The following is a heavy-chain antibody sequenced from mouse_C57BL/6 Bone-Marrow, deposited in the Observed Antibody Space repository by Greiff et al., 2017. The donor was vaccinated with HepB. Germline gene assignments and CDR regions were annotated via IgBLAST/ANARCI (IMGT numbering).Heavy chain of an antibody. CDR2: IYPRSGNT. V-gene: IGHV1-81*01. J-gene: IGHJ1*03. D-gene: IGHD4-1*01. CDR3: ARLGRGWYFDV. Sequence: VQLVESGAELARPGASVKLSCKASGYTFTSYGISWVKQRTGQGLEWIGEIYPRSGNTYYNEKFKGKATLTADKSSSTAYMELRSLTSEDSAVYFCARLGRGWYFDVWGTGTTVTFSS. CDR1: GYTFTSYG.